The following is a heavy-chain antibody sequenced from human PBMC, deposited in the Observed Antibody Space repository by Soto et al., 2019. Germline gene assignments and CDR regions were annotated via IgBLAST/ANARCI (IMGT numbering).Heavy chain of an antibody. Sequence: ASVKVSCKTSGYTFTTYGIICVRQAPGQGLEWMGWISGYNGNTNPVQKFQGRVTMTIDTSTSTAYMELRSLRSDDTAVYYCTTDERRHCGVTGCHYFFDYWGQGTLVTVSS. V-gene: IGHV1-18*01. CDR3: TTDERRHCGVTGCHYFFDY. CDR2: ISGYNGNT. CDR1: GYTFTTYG. D-gene: IGHD2-21*01. J-gene: IGHJ4*02.